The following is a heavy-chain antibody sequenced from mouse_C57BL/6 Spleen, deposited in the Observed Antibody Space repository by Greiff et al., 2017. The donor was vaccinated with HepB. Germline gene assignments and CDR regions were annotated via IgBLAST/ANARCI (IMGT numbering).Heavy chain of an antibody. CDR2: ISNGGGST. Sequence: EVKLMESGGGLVQPGGSLKLSCAASGFTFSDYYMYWVRQTPEKRLEWVAYISNGGGSTYYPDTVKGRFTISRDNAKNTLYLQMSRLKSEDTAMYYCARRGYDYDGAMDYWGQGTSVTVSS. CDR3: ARRGYDYDGAMDY. V-gene: IGHV5-12*01. D-gene: IGHD2-4*01. CDR1: GFTFSDYY. J-gene: IGHJ4*01.